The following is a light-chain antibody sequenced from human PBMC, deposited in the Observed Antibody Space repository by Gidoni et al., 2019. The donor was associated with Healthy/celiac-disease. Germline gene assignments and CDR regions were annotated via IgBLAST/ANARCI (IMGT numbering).Light chain of an antibody. J-gene: IGKJ1*01. Sequence: DIQMTQSPSSLSASVGDRVTITCRASQSISSYLNRYQQKPGKAPKLLIYAASSLQRGVPSRFSGSGSGTYFTLTISSLQPEDFAIYYCQQSYSTPRTCGQGTKVEIK. V-gene: IGKV1-39*01. CDR1: QSISSY. CDR2: AAS. CDR3: QQSYSTPRT.